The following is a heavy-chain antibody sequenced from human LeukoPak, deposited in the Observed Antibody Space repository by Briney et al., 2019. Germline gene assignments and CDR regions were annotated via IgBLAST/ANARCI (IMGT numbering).Heavy chain of an antibody. J-gene: IGHJ6*03. CDR1: GFTFSNYA. CDR2: ITHSGGST. V-gene: IGHV3-23*01. CDR3: AKGGARPTGYYYYMDV. Sequence: SGGSLRLSCAASGFTFSNYAMSWVRQAPGKGLEWVSSITHSGGSTFYADSVKGRFTISRDNSKNTLFLQMNSLRAEDTAVYYCAKGGARPTGYYYYMDVWGKGTTVTVSS.